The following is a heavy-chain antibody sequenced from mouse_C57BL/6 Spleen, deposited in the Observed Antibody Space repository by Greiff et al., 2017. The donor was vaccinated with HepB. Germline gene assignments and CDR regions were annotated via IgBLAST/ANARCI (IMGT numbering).Heavy chain of an antibody. CDR3: ARSARSGNDY. V-gene: IGHV1-54*01. J-gene: IGHJ2*01. CDR1: GYAFTNYL. CDR2: INPGSGGT. D-gene: IGHD1-1*01. Sequence: QVQLQQSGAELVRPGTSVKVSCKASGYAFTNYLIEWVKQRPGQGLEWIGVINPGSGGTNYNEKFKGKATLTADKSSSTAYMQLSSLTSEDSAVYFCARSARSGNDYWGQGTTLTVSS.